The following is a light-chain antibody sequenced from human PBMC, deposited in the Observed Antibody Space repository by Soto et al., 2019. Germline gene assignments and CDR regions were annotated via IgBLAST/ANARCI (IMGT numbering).Light chain of an antibody. CDR3: CSYASSSSYV. Sequence: VLSQPASVSGSPGQSITISCSGTTXDVGGYNLVSWYQQHTAKAPKLLIYEGTQRPSGVSSRFSGSKSGNTASLTISGLQAEDEADYYCCSYASSSSYVFGTGTKVTVL. CDR1: TXDVGGYNL. CDR2: EGT. J-gene: IGLJ1*01. V-gene: IGLV2-23*01.